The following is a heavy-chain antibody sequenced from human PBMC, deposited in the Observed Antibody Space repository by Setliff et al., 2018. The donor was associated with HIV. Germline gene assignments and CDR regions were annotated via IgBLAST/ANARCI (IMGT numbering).Heavy chain of an antibody. CDR1: GGSINNYY. CDR3: ARGPPPSGMDV. V-gene: IGHV4-4*09. CDR2: IYSSGNA. J-gene: IGHJ6*04. Sequence: SETLSLTCTVSGGSINNYYWNWIRQPPGKGLEWIGYIYSSGNADYNPSLKSRVTISVDTSKNQFSMQMTSVTAADTAVYYCARGPPPSGMDVWGKGTSVTVSS.